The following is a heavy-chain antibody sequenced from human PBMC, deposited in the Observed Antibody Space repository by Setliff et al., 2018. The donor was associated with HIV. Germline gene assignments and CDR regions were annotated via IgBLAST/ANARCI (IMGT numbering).Heavy chain of an antibody. Sequence: GGSLRLSCAASGFNFSIYDMHWVRQAPGKGLEWVAVIWYDGSKKYYGDSVKGRFTISRDKSKNTLYLQMDSLRAEDTAAYYCAKDSSSGYYYYYLDVWGKGTTVTVSS. CDR2: IWYDGSKK. CDR1: GFNFSIYD. CDR3: AKDSSSGYYYYYLDV. J-gene: IGHJ6*03. D-gene: IGHD6-6*01. V-gene: IGHV3-33*03.